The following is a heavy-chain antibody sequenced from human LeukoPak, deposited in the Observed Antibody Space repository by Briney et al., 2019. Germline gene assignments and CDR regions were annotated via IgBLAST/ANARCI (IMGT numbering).Heavy chain of an antibody. J-gene: IGHJ4*02. CDR2: ISGSGGST. CDR3: AKGFILRGTRSLDY. V-gene: IGHV3-23*01. Sequence: GGSLRLSCAASGFTFSSYAMSWVRQAPGKGLEWVSAISGSGGSTYYADSVKGRFTISRDNSKNTLYLQMNSLRAEDTAVYYCAKGFILRGTRSLDYWGQGTLVTVSS. CDR1: GFTFSSYA. D-gene: IGHD3-16*01.